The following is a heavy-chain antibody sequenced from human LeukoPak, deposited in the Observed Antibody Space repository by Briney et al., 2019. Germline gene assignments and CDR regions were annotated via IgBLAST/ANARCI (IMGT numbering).Heavy chain of an antibody. V-gene: IGHV4-31*03. CDR1: GGSISSGGYY. J-gene: IGHJ4*02. CDR3: ARDGHSGVAATYFDY. Sequence: PSETLSLTCTVSGGSISSGGYYWSWIRQHPGKGLEWIGYIYYSGSTYYNPSLKSRVTISVDTSKNQFSLKLSSVTAADTAVYYCARDGHSGVAATYFDYWGQGTLVTVSS. CDR2: IYYSGST. D-gene: IGHD2-15*01.